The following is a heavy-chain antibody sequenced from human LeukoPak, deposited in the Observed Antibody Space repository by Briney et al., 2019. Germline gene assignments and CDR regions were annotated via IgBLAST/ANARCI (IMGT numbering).Heavy chain of an antibody. CDR1: GFTFSSYG. J-gene: IGHJ4*02. CDR3: ARELNWNLDY. Sequence: GGSLRLSCAASGFTFSSYGMHWVRQAPGKGLEWVAFIRYDGSNKHYADSVKGRFTISRDNAKNSLYLQMNSLRAEDTAVYYCARELNWNLDYWGQGTLVTVSS. CDR2: IRYDGSNK. V-gene: IGHV3-30*02. D-gene: IGHD1-1*01.